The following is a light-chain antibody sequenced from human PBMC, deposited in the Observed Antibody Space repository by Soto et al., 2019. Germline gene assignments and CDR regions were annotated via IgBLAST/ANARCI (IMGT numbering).Light chain of an antibody. CDR1: HGLFYTFSNKNY. J-gene: IGKJ1*01. CDR3: QQYYNSPRT. V-gene: IGKV4-1*01. Sequence: DIVMTQSPESLAVSLGERATINCKSIHGLFYTFSNKNYLSWFQQKPGQPPKLLIYWASTRESGVPDRFSGSGSGTDFTLTISSLQAEDVAVYYCQQYYNSPRTFGPGTKVDIK. CDR2: WAS.